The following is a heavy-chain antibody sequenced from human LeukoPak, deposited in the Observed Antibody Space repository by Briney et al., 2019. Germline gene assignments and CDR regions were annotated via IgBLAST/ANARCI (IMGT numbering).Heavy chain of an antibody. J-gene: IGHJ3*02. CDR3: ARDRINDTDDFDI. D-gene: IGHD1-1*01. CDR1: VSTFTNNY. CDR2: IKPSGGT. V-gene: IGHV1-2*02. Sequence: ASMTVSFTGSVSTFTNNYINWVRQGPRQGPERMGWIKPSGGTKFAQKFQRRVTMTRDTSMNTAYMEVSGLRSDDTAVYYCARDRINDTDDFDIWGQGTMVTVFS.